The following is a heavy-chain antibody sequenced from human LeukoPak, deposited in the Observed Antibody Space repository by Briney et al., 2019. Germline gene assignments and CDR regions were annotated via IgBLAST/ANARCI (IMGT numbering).Heavy chain of an antibody. D-gene: IGHD3-10*01. J-gene: IGHJ4*02. CDR3: VKSYGSGSYYTAY. Sequence: GGSLRLSCAASGFSFSICVMSWVRQAPGKGLEWVSTISGGTSGTHYADSVRGRFTISRDNSKNTLYLQLNSLRADDTAVYYCVKSYGSGSYYTAYWGQGTLVTVSS. CDR2: ISGGTSGT. V-gene: IGHV3-23*01. CDR1: GFSFSICV.